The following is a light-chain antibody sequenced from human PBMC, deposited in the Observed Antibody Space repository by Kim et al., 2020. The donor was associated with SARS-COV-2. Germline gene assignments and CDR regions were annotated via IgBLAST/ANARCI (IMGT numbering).Light chain of an antibody. CDR3: QQFNNYPLT. V-gene: IGKV1D-13*01. J-gene: IGKJ4*01. CDR1: QGISSA. CDR2: DAS. Sequence: AIQLTQSPSSLSASVGDRVTITCRASQGISSALDWYQQKPGKAPKLLIYDASSLESGVPSRFSGSGSGTDFTLTISSLQPEDFATYYCQQFNNYPLTFGGGTKVDIK.